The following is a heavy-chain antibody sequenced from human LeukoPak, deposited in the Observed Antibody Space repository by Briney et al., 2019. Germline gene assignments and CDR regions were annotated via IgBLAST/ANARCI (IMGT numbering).Heavy chain of an antibody. J-gene: IGHJ4*02. D-gene: IGHD2-21*01. CDR2: ISSGSRTI. CDR1: GFSFSGYS. Sequence: GGSLRPSCAASGFSFSGYSMNWVRQAPGKGLDWVSYISSGSRTIFYAESVKGRFTISRDNAKNLLYLEMNSLRAEDTAVYYCVRESIRGTRDFDYWGQGTLVTVSS. CDR3: VRESIRGTRDFDY. V-gene: IGHV3-48*04.